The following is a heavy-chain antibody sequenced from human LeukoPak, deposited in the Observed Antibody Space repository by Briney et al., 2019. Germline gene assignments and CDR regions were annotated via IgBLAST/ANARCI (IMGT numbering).Heavy chain of an antibody. D-gene: IGHD2-2*01. Sequence: SETLSLTCTVSGGSISSSSYYWGWIRQPPGKGLEWIGSIYYSGSTYYNPSLKSRVTISVDTSKNQFSLKLSSVTAADTAVYYCARHVPPAAMWRINWFDPWGQGTLVTVSS. CDR2: IYYSGST. V-gene: IGHV4-39*01. CDR1: GGSISSSSYY. CDR3: ARHVPPAAMWRINWFDP. J-gene: IGHJ5*02.